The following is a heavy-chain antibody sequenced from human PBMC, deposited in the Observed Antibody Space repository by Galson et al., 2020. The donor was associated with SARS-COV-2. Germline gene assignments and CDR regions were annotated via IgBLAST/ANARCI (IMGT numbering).Heavy chain of an antibody. Sequence: SETLSLTCSVSGGSISNYYWSWIRQPPGKGLEWIGFIYNSVNTSYNPSLQSRVTISVDSSKNRFSLNLRSVTAADTAVYYCARGYYYGSGGQYFQYWGQGTLVSVSS. D-gene: IGHD3-10*01. V-gene: IGHV4-59*01. J-gene: IGHJ1*01. CDR3: ARGYYYGSGGQYFQY. CDR2: IYNSVNT. CDR1: GGSISNYY.